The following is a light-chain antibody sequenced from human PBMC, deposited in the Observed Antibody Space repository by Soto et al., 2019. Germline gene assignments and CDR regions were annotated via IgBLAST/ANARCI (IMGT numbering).Light chain of an antibody. Sequence: QSALTQPRSVSGSPGQSVTISCTGTSSDVGGYNYVSWYQQHPGKAPKLMIYDVSKRPSGVPDRFSGSKSGSTASLTISGLQAEDEADYYCCSYARSYTLVVFGGGTKLTVL. V-gene: IGLV2-11*01. CDR3: CSYARSYTLVV. CDR1: SSDVGGYNY. CDR2: DVS. J-gene: IGLJ2*01.